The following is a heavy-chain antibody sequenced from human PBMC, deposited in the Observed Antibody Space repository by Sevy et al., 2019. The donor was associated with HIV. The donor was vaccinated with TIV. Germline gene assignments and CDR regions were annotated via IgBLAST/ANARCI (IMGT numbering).Heavy chain of an antibody. CDR1: GFTFSSYS. V-gene: IGHV3-21*01. CDR3: ARVGSYDFWSGYPTYYFDY. J-gene: IGHJ4*02. Sequence: GGSLRLSCAASGFTFSSYSMNWVRQAPGKGLGWVSSISSSSSYIYYADSVKGRFTISRDNAKNSLYLQMNSLRAEDTAVYYCARVGSYDFWSGYPTYYFDYWGQGTLVTVSS. D-gene: IGHD3-3*01. CDR2: ISSSSSYI.